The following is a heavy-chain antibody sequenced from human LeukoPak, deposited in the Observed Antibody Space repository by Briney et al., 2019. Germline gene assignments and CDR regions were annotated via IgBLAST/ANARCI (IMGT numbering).Heavy chain of an antibody. CDR2: IYYSGST. D-gene: IGHD3-22*01. CDR1: GGSISRYY. CDR3: ARLYYYDSSGYYYWYYFDY. J-gene: IGHJ4*02. V-gene: IGHV4-59*08. Sequence: SETLSLTCSVFGGSISRYYWSWIRQPPGKGLEWIGYIYYSGSTNYNPSLKSRVTISVDTSKNQFSLKLSSVTAADTAVYYCARLYYYDSSGYYYWYYFDYWGQGTRVTVSS.